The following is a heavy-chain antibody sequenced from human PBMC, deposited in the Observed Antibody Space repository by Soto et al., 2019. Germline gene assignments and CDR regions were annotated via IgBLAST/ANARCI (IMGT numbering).Heavy chain of an antibody. J-gene: IGHJ4*02. CDR3: ATSQKGYNWNYFDH. V-gene: IGHV4-39*01. Sequence: SETLSLSCAVSGASISGSYYYWAWLRQSPGKGPEWIGSVFYTGFTSYNPSLESRVSVSVDTSKSQFSLKLSAVTAADTAVYYCATSQKGYNWNYFDHWGQGALVTVSS. CDR2: VFYTGFT. D-gene: IGHD1-20*01. CDR1: GASISGSYYY.